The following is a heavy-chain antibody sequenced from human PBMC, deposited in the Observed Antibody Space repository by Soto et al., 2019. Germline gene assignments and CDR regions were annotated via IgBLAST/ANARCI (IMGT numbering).Heavy chain of an antibody. CDR2: INPNSGGT. J-gene: IGHJ6*02. CDR1: GYTFTGYR. D-gene: IGHD3-10*01. Sequence: ASVKVSCKASGYTFTGYRMHWVLQAPGQGREWMGWINPNSGGTNYAQKFQGWVTMTRDTSISTAYMELSRLRSDDTAVYYCARGFGSGRGRHYYYYGMDVWGQGTTVTV. CDR3: ARGFGSGRGRHYYYYGMDV. V-gene: IGHV1-2*04.